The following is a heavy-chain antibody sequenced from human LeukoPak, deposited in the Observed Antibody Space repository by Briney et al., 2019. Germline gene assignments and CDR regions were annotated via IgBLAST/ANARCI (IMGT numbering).Heavy chain of an antibody. Sequence: GGSLRLSCAASGFTFSSHAMSWVRQAPGKGLEWLSAISGSGSGGSTYYADSVKGRFTISRDNSKNTLYLQMNSLRAEDTAVYYCAKGSYGDLLRPFDYWGQGTLVTVSS. V-gene: IGHV3-23*01. CDR3: AKGSYGDLLRPFDY. D-gene: IGHD4-17*01. CDR1: GFTFSSHA. J-gene: IGHJ4*02. CDR2: ISGSGSGGST.